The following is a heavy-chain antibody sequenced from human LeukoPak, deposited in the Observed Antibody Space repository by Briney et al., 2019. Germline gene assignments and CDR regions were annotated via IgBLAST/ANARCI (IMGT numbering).Heavy chain of an antibody. V-gene: IGHV4-4*07. J-gene: IGHJ4*02. CDR1: GRSISSYY. D-gene: IGHD3-9*01. Sequence: SETLSLICTVSGRSISSYYWSWIRQPAGKGLEWIERTYTSGSTNYNPSLKSRVTMSVDTSKNQFSLKLSSVTAADTAVYYCARESTNILTGYYLYYFDYWGQGTLVTVSS. CDR3: ARESTNILTGYYLYYFDY. CDR2: TYTSGST.